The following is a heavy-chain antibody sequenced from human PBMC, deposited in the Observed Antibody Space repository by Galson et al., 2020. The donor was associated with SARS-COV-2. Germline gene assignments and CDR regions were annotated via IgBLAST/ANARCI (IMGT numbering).Heavy chain of an antibody. CDR3: ASGDSGSGWYWHFDY. CDR1: GFSFDVSG. Sequence: GGSLRLSCITSGFSFDVSGMTWVRQAPGKGLEWVSGINWKGDFTGYTDSVKGRFIISRDNTKKALYLQMNSLRDDDTAVYYCASGDSGSGWYWHFDYWGQGTQVTVSS. J-gene: IGHJ4*02. CDR2: INWKGDFT. V-gene: IGHV3-20*04. D-gene: IGHD6-19*01.